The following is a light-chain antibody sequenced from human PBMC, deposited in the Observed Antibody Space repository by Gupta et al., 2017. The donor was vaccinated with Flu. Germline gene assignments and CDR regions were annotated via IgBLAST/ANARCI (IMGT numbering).Light chain of an antibody. Sequence: EVVLTQSPATLSLSPGERATLSCRASQSVKGALAWYQQKPGQAPRLLVYDASNRAAGSPVKFSGSGSGTDCTLTISNLEPEDFAVYYCQQRADWPLTFGGGTKVEIK. CDR2: DAS. J-gene: IGKJ4*01. CDR3: QQRADWPLT. V-gene: IGKV3-11*01. CDR1: QSVKGA.